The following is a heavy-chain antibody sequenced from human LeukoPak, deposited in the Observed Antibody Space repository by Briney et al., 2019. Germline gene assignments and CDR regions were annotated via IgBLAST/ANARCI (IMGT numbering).Heavy chain of an antibody. J-gene: IGHJ4*02. CDR2: INHSGST. Sequence: SETLSLTCAVYGGSFSVYYWSWIRQPPGKGLEWIGEINHSGSTHYNPSLKSRVTISVDTSKNQFSLKLSSVTAADTAVYYCARGNLINYGDYGDYWGQGTLVTVSS. CDR1: GGSFSVYY. D-gene: IGHD4-17*01. CDR3: ARGNLINYGDYGDY. V-gene: IGHV4-34*01.